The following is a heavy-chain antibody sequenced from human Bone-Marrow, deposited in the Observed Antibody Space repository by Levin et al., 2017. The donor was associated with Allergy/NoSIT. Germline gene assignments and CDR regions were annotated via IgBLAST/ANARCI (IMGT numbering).Heavy chain of an antibody. Sequence: AGESLKISCAASGFTFSSYGMHWVRQAPGKGLEWVAVISYDGSNKYYADSVKGRFTISRDNSKNTLYLQMNSLRAEDTAVYYCAKDWHCSGGSCGGFDPWGQGTLVTVSS. V-gene: IGHV3-30*18. CDR3: AKDWHCSGGSCGGFDP. CDR2: ISYDGSNK. D-gene: IGHD2-15*01. CDR1: GFTFSSYG. J-gene: IGHJ5*02.